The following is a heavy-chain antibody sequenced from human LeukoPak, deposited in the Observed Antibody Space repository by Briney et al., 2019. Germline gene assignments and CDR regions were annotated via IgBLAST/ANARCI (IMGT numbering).Heavy chain of an antibody. V-gene: IGHV4-59*01. CDR3: AREHYDSSGYYSSYYYYMDV. J-gene: IGHJ6*03. CDR2: IYYSGST. Sequence: PSETLSLTCTVSGGSISSYYWSWIRQPPGKGLEWIGYIYYSGSTSYNPSLKSRVTISVDTSKNQFSLKLSSVTAADTAVYYCAREHYDSSGYYSSYYYYMDVWGKGTTVTVSS. CDR1: GGSISSYY. D-gene: IGHD3-22*01.